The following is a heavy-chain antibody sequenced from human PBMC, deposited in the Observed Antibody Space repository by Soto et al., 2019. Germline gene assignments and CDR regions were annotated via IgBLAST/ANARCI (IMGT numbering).Heavy chain of an antibody. CDR3: ARLSEYSTIYYMDV. CDR1: GGSISSYY. Sequence: SETLSLTCTVSGGSISSYYWSWIRQPPGKGLEWIGYIYYSGSTNYNPSLKSRVTISVDTSKNQFSLKLSSVTAADTAVYYCARLSEYSTIYYMDVWGKGTTVTVSS. D-gene: IGHD6-6*01. CDR2: IYYSGST. J-gene: IGHJ6*03. V-gene: IGHV4-59*08.